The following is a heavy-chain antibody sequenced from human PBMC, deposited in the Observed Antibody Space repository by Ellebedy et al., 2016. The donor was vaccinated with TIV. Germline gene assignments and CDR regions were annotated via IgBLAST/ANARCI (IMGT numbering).Heavy chain of an antibody. CDR2: IYPGDSDT. D-gene: IGHD2-21*01. CDR3: ARHGPGGDYYWYFDL. J-gene: IGHJ2*01. Sequence: GGSLRLSCKGSGYNFTSYWIGWVRQMPGKGLEWMGIIYPGDSDTRYSPSFQGQVTFSADKSINTAYLQWRSLKASDTAIYYCARHGPGGDYYWYFDLWGRGTLVTVSS. V-gene: IGHV5-51*01. CDR1: GYNFTSYW.